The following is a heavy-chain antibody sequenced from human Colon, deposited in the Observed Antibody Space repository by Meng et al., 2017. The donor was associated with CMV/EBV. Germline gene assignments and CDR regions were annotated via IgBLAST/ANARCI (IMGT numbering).Heavy chain of an antibody. CDR1: GFTFSSYW. Sequence: GESLKISCAASGFTFSSYWMHWVRQAPGKGLVWVSRINSDGSSTSYADSVKGRFTISRDNAKNTLYLQMNSLRAEDTAVYYCAREGVRFLEWLSRTGDYYYYGMDVWGQGTTVTVSS. D-gene: IGHD3-3*01. CDR3: AREGVRFLEWLSRTGDYYYYGMDV. V-gene: IGHV3-74*01. CDR2: INSDGSST. J-gene: IGHJ6*02.